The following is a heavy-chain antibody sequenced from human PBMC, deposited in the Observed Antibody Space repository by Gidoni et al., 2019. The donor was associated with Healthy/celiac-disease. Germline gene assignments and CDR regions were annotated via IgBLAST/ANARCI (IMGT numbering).Heavy chain of an antibody. CDR2: INHSGST. Sequence: QVQLQQWGTGLLKTSETLSLTCAVYGGSFSGYYWSWIRQPPGKGLEWIGEINHSGSTNYNPSLKSRVTISVDTSKNQFSLKLSSVTAADTAVYYCARGLYTFDYWGQGTLVTVSS. J-gene: IGHJ4*02. CDR3: ARGLYTFDY. CDR1: GGSFSGYY. D-gene: IGHD2-2*02. V-gene: IGHV4-34*01.